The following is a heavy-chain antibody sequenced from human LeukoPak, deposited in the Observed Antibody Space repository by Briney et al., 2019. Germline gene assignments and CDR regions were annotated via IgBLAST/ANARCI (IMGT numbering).Heavy chain of an antibody. CDR1: GFTFSSYS. V-gene: IGHV3-48*04. CDR3: ARGAWELLDDAFDI. CDR2: ISSSSSTI. D-gene: IGHD1-26*01. Sequence: GGSLRLSCAASGFTFSSYSMNWVRQAPGKGLEWVSYISSSSSTIYYADSVKGRFTISRDNAKNSLYLQMNSLRAEDTAVYYCARGAWELLDDAFDIWGQGTMVTVSS. J-gene: IGHJ3*02.